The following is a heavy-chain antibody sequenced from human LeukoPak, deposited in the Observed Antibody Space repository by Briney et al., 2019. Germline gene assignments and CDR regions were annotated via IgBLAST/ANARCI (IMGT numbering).Heavy chain of an antibody. CDR2: INYSGTT. V-gene: IGHV4-39*01. CDR1: GGAIISDSFY. Sequence: PSETLSLTCTVSGGAIISDSFYWGWVRQPPGKGLEWVGSINYSGTTYYNPSLRSRLSISVDTSRTQFFLRLNSVTAADTAVYYCGRLFDSWGQGILVTVSS. J-gene: IGHJ4*02. CDR3: GRLFDS.